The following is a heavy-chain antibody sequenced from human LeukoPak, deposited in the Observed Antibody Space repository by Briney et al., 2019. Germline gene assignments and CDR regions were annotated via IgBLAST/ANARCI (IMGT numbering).Heavy chain of an antibody. V-gene: IGHV3-33*06. CDR3: AKDGKPMVVTEWGGFDY. Sequence: PGGSLRLSCAASGFTFSSYGMHWVRHAPGKGLEWVAVIWYDGSNKYYADSVKGRFTISRDNSKNTLYLQMNSLRAEDTAVYYCAKDGKPMVVTEWGGFDYWGQGTLVTVSS. J-gene: IGHJ4*02. D-gene: IGHD4-23*01. CDR1: GFTFSSYG. CDR2: IWYDGSNK.